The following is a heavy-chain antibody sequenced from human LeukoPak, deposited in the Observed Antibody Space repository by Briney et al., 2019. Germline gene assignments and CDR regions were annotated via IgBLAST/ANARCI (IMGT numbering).Heavy chain of an antibody. CDR3: ARPADYGGFEY. V-gene: IGHV3-74*01. CDR2: INTAGSST. Sequence: PGGSLRLSCAASGFTFSSYWMHWVRQAPGKGLVWVSRINTAGSSTIYADSVKGRFTISRDNAKNTLYPQMNSLRAEDTAVYYCARPADYGGFEYWGQGTLVTVSS. CDR1: GFTFSSYW. J-gene: IGHJ4*02. D-gene: IGHD4-17*01.